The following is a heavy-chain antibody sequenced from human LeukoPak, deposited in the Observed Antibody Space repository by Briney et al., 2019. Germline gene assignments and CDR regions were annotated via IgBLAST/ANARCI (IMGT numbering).Heavy chain of an antibody. CDR2: ISGSGGST. CDR1: GFTFSSYA. Sequence: GGSLRLSCAASGFTFSSYAMSWVRQAPGKGLEWVSAISGSGGSTFYADSVKGRFTISRDNSKNTLYLQMNSLRAEDTAVYYCAKGPPTTYCSGGSCYLFAFDIWGQGTMVTVSS. V-gene: IGHV3-23*01. D-gene: IGHD2-15*01. CDR3: AKGPPTTYCSGGSCYLFAFDI. J-gene: IGHJ3*02.